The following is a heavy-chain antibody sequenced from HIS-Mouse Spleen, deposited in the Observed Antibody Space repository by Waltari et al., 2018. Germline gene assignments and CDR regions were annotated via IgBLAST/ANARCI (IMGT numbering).Heavy chain of an antibody. J-gene: IGHJ5*02. D-gene: IGHD3-3*01. CDR2: IYSRGGT. CDR3: ARDRRYDFWSGYNWFDP. Sequence: QLQLQESGPGLVKPSETLSLTCTVSGGSISSSSYYWGWIRQPPGKGREWIGSIYSRGGTYYNPSLKSRVTISVDTSKNQFSLKLSSVTAADTAVYYCARDRRYDFWSGYNWFDPWGQGTLVTVSS. CDR1: GGSISSSSYY. V-gene: IGHV4-39*07.